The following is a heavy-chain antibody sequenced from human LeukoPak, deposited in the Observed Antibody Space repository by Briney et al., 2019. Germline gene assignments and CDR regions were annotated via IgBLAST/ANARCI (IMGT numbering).Heavy chain of an antibody. CDR3: ARAGTYYDYVWGPPHWFDP. CDR1: GGSISSHY. J-gene: IGHJ5*02. Sequence: PSETLSLTCTVSGGSISSHYWSWIRQPPGKGLEWIGYIYYSGSTNYNPSLKSRVTISVDTSKNQFSLKLSSVTAADTAVYYCARAGTYYDYVWGPPHWFDPWGQGTLVTVSS. V-gene: IGHV4-59*11. D-gene: IGHD3-16*01. CDR2: IYYSGST.